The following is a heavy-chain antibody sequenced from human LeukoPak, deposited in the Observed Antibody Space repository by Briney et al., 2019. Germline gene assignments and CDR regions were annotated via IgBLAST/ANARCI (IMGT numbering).Heavy chain of an antibody. Sequence: SETLSLTCTVSGGSISSYHWSWIRQPPGKGLEWIGYIYYSGSTNYYPSLKSRVTISVDTSKNQFSLKLSSVTAADTAVYYCAREATMGNFDYWGQGTLVTVSS. CDR1: GGSISSYH. J-gene: IGHJ4*02. D-gene: IGHD5-24*01. CDR3: AREATMGNFDY. V-gene: IGHV4-59*01. CDR2: IYYSGST.